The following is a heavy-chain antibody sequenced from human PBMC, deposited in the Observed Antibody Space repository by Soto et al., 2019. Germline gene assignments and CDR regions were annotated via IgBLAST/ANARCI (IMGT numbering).Heavy chain of an antibody. V-gene: IGHV4-59*01. CDR2: IYYSGST. D-gene: IGHD6-13*01. J-gene: IGHJ5*02. Sequence: ASETLSPPRPVSGGSISSYYWSWVRQPPGKGLEWIGYIYYSGSTNYNPPLKSRVTISVDTSKNQLSLKLSSVTAADTAVYYCARAIAAAPNWFDPWGQGTLVTVSS. CDR3: ARAIAAAPNWFDP. CDR1: GGSISSYY.